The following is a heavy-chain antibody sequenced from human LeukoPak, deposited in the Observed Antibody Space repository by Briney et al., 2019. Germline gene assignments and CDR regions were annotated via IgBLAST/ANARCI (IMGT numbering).Heavy chain of an antibody. V-gene: IGHV3-23*01. CDR3: AKHSHRHYHYYYMDV. J-gene: IGHJ6*03. CDR1: GFTFSDSW. D-gene: IGHD1-26*01. CDR2: ITGSDGNT. Sequence: PGGSLRLSCAASGFTFSDSWMDWVRQAPGKGLEWASSITGSDGNTQYADSVKGRFTISRDNSKNTLYLQMNSLRAEDTAIYFCAKHSHRHYHYYYMDVWGTGTTVTVFS.